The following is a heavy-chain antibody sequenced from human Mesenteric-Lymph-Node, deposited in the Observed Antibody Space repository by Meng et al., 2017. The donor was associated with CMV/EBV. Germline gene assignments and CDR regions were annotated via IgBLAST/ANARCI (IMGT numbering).Heavy chain of an antibody. Sequence: GGSLRLSCAASGFTFSSYWMSWVRQAPGKGLGWVANIKQDGSEKYYVDSVKGRFTISRDNAKNSLYLQMNSLRAEDTAVYYCARTTTNYHYYGMDVWGQGTTVTVSS. CDR3: ARTTTNYHYYGMDV. CDR1: GFTFSSYW. D-gene: IGHD1-26*01. V-gene: IGHV3-7*01. J-gene: IGHJ6*02. CDR2: IKQDGSEK.